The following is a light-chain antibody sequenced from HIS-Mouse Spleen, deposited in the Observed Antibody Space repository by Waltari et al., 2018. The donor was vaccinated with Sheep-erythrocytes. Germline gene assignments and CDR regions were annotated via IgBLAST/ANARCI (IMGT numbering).Light chain of an antibody. CDR2: DVS. Sequence: QSALTQPRSVSGSPGQSVTLSCPGTSSAVGDYNYVSWYQQHPGKSPKLMIYDVSKRPSGVPDRFSGSKSGNTASLTISWLQAEDEADYYCCSYAGSYNHVFATGTKVTVL. CDR1: SSAVGDYNY. CDR3: CSYAGSYNHV. V-gene: IGLV2-11*01. J-gene: IGLJ1*01.